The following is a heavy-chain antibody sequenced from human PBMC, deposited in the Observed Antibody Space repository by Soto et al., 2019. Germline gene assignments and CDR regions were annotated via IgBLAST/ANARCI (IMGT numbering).Heavy chain of an antibody. J-gene: IGHJ4*02. V-gene: IGHV1-69*06. Sequence: QERLVQSGAEVRKPGSSVKVSCKVTGGTSTRYAINWVRQAPGQGLEWMGGIVPMFGTSKYAQKFQGRVTIKAERSTNIAYMELRSLRSEDKAVYYCKRCTEGDFWRGYLWGQGTLVSVSS. CDR1: GGTSTRYA. CDR3: KRCTEGDFWRGYL. D-gene: IGHD3-3*01. CDR2: IVPMFGTS.